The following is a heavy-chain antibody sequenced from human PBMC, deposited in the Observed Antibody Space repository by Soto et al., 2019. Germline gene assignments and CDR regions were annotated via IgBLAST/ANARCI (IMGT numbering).Heavy chain of an antibody. V-gene: IGHV4-39*01. CDR3: ARHVSAAAGMSGDRFDP. CDR1: GGSISSSSYY. CDR2: IYYSGST. Sequence: SETLSLTCTVSGGSISSSSYYWGWIRQPPGKRMEWIGSIYYSGSTYYNPSLKSRVTISVDTSKNQFSLKPSSVTAADTAVYYCARHVSAAAGMSGDRFDPWGQGTLVTVSS. D-gene: IGHD6-13*01. J-gene: IGHJ5*02.